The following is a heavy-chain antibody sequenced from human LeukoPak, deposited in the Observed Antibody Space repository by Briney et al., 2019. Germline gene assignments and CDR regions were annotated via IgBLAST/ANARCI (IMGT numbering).Heavy chain of an antibody. CDR1: GNSISRGYY. CDR2: IYTSGST. Sequence: PSETLSLTCIVSGNSISRGYYWSWIRQPAGKGLEWIGRIYTSGSTNYNPSLKSRVTISVDTSKNQFSLKLSSVTAADTAVYYCARFLDGYYENLSRHAFDIWGQGTMVTVSS. D-gene: IGHD5-24*01. CDR3: ARFLDGYYENLSRHAFDI. V-gene: IGHV4-4*07. J-gene: IGHJ3*02.